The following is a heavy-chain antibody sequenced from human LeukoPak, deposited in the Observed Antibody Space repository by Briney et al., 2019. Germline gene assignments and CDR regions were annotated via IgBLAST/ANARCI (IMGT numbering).Heavy chain of an antibody. Sequence: GGSLRLSCAASGFTFSSYSMNWVRQAPGKGLEWVSSISGSSYYIYYADSVKGRLTISRDNAKNSLYLQMNSLRAEDTAVYYCAKDQVYSSSWGLFDYWGQGTLVTVSS. CDR2: ISGSSYYI. V-gene: IGHV3-21*01. CDR1: GFTFSSYS. J-gene: IGHJ4*02. CDR3: AKDQVYSSSWGLFDY. D-gene: IGHD6-13*01.